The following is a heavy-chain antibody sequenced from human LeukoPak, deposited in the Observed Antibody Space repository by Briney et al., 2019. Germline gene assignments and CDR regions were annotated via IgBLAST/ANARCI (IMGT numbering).Heavy chain of an antibody. CDR2: ISPNSGGT. CDR1: GYTFTGYY. V-gene: IGHV1-2*02. D-gene: IGHD5-18*01. J-gene: IGHJ4*02. Sequence: ASVKVSCKASGYTFTGYYMHWVRQAPGRGLEWMGWISPNSGGTNYAQNFQGRVTMTRDTSISTAYMEVSRLRSDDTAVYYCARGGSNTYGYVDYWGQGTLVTVSS. CDR3: ARGGSNTYGYVDY.